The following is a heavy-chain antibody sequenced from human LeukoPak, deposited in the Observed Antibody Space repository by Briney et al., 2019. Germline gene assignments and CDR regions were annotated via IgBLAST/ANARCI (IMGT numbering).Heavy chain of an antibody. Sequence: GASVKVTCKASGGTFSSYAISWVRQAPGQGLEWMGGSIPIFGTANYAQKFQGRVTITADESTSTAYMELSSLRSEDTAVYDCARRQPRITMVRGNWFDPWGQGTLVTVSS. CDR2: SIPIFGTA. D-gene: IGHD3-10*01. J-gene: IGHJ5*02. CDR1: GGTFSSYA. CDR3: ARRQPRITMVRGNWFDP. V-gene: IGHV1-69*13.